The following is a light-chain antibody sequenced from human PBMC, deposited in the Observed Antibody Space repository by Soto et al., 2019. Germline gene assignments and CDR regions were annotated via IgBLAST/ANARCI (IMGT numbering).Light chain of an antibody. CDR3: SSYTSSSTVV. CDR1: SSDVGAYNY. V-gene: IGLV2-14*01. J-gene: IGLJ2*01. Sequence: QSALTQPASVSGSPGQSFTISCTGASSDVGAYNYVSWYQQHPGKAPKLMIFDVSNRPSGVSNRFSASKSGNTASLTISGLQAEDEADYYCSSYTSSSTVVFGGGTKLTVL. CDR2: DVS.